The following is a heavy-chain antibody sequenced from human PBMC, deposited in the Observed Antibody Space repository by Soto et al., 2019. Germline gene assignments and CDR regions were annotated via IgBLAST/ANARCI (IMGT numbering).Heavy chain of an antibody. CDR1: GFTFSSYA. D-gene: IGHD1-26*01. J-gene: IGHJ4*02. Sequence: QVQLVESGGGVVQPGRSLRLSCAASGFTFSSYAMHWVRQAPGKGLEWVAVISYDGSNKYYADSVKGRFTISRDNSKNTLYLQMNSLRAEDTAVYYCARASGRSVSYKYWGQGTLVTVSS. CDR2: ISYDGSNK. V-gene: IGHV3-30-3*01. CDR3: ARASGRSVSYKY.